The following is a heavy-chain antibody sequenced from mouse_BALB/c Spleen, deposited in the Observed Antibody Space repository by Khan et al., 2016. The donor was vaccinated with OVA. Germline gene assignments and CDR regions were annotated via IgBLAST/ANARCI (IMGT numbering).Heavy chain of an antibody. Sequence: QVQLQQSGAELAKPGASVKMSCKASGYTFTSYWMHWVTKRPGQGLEWIGYINPSTGYNEYNQKFKDKATLTADKSYSTANMQLISRTSDDSAVYYCARKDYGNYFDYWGQGTTLTVSS. V-gene: IGHV1-7*01. CDR2: INPSTGYN. CDR3: ARKDYGNYFDY. D-gene: IGHD2-1*01. CDR1: GYTFTSYW. J-gene: IGHJ2*01.